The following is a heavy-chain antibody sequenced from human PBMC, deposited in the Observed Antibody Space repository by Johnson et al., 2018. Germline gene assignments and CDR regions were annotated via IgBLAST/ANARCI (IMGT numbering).Heavy chain of an antibody. CDR1: GFSFSASE. D-gene: IGHD1-1*01. CDR3: AREGLSSNWNDWYFEL. V-gene: IGHV3-13*01. Sequence: AQLVQSGGGLVQPGGSLRLSCAASGFSFSASEMHWVRQTTGKPLAWVSAIGLSGDTYYTDSVKGRFTISRENDENSLYLQMNNLPAEDTAVYYCAREGLSSNWNDWYFELWGRGTLVTVSS. J-gene: IGHJ2*01. CDR2: IGLSGDT.